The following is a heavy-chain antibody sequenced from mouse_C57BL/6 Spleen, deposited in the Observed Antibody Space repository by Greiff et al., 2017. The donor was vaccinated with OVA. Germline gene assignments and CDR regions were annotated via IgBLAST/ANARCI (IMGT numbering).Heavy chain of an antibody. V-gene: IGHV1-82*01. CDR1: GYAFSSSW. CDR3: ARRGFFDY. Sequence: QVQLKESGPELVKPGASVKISCKASGYAFSSSWMNWVKQRPGKGLEWIGRIYPGDGDTNYNGKFKGKATLTADKSSSTAYMQLSSLTSEDSAVYFCARRGFFDYWGQGTTLTVSS. J-gene: IGHJ2*01. CDR2: IYPGDGDT.